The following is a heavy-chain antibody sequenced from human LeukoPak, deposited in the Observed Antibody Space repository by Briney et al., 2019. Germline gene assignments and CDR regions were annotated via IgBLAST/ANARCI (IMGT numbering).Heavy chain of an antibody. CDR2: ISYSGCT. CDR3: ARHTTSGWYQVVY. V-gene: IGHV4-59*01. CDR1: GGSISNYY. D-gene: IGHD6-19*01. J-gene: IGHJ4*02. Sequence: SETLSLTCTVSGGSISNYYWSWIRQPPGKGLEWIGYISYSGCTNHNPSLKSRVTISVDTSKNQFSLRLSSATAADTAVYYCARHTTSGWYQVVYWGQGTLVTVSS.